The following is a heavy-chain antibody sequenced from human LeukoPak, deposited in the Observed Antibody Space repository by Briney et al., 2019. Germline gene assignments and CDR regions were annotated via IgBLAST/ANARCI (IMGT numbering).Heavy chain of an antibody. Sequence: SETLSLTCTVSGGSISSYYWSWIRQPPGKGLEWIGYIYYSGSTNYNPSLKSRVTISVDTSKNQFSLKLSSVTAADTAVYYCARHGSRSIVVVPAARPHAFDIWGQGTMVTVSS. CDR1: GGSISSYY. CDR3: ARHGSRSIVVVPAARPHAFDI. J-gene: IGHJ3*02. V-gene: IGHV4-59*08. D-gene: IGHD2-2*01. CDR2: IYYSGST.